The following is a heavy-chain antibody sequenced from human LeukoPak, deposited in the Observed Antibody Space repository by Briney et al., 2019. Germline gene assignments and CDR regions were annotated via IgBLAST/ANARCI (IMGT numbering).Heavy chain of an antibody. D-gene: IGHD6-6*01. J-gene: IGHJ6*03. CDR2: IHSGDDT. CDR1: GFKVTTXF. V-gene: IGHV3-53*01. Sequence: GGSXXXXXAASGFKVTTXFXTXVRXAPGKGXXXXAXIHSGDDTYYSDSVKGGFTISRDSSKNSLYLQMNSLRAEDTAVYYCARGYSSSSRYYYYYMDVWGKGTTVTVSS. CDR3: ARGYSSSSRYYYYYMDV.